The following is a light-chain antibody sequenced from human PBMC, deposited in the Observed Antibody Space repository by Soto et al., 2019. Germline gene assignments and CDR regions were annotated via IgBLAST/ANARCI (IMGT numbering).Light chain of an antibody. Sequence: GDRVTITCRASQSISSWLAWYHQKPGKAPKLLIYDASSLESGVPSRFSGSGSGTEFTLTISSLQPDDFATYYCQHYNSYSEAFGQGTKVDI. V-gene: IGKV1-5*01. CDR1: QSISSW. CDR2: DAS. CDR3: QHYNSYSEA. J-gene: IGKJ1*01.